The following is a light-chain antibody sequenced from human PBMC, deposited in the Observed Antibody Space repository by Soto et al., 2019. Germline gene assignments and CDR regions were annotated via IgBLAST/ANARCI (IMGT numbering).Light chain of an antibody. CDR3: MQALQTPLT. V-gene: IGKV2-28*01. CDR2: LGS. CDR1: QSLLHSNGYNY. Sequence: DIVMTQSPLSLPVTPAEPASISCRSSQSLLHSNGYNYLDWYLQRPGQSPQLLIYLGSNRASGVPDRFSSTGSGTDFTLNISRVEAEDVGVYYCMQALQTPLTFGPGTKVHIK. J-gene: IGKJ3*01.